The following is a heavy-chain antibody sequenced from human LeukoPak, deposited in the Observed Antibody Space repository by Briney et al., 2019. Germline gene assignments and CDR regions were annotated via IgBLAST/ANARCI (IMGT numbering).Heavy chain of an antibody. Sequence: SVKVSCKASGGTFSNYAINWVRQAPGQGLEWMGGIAPIFGTANYAQRFQGRVTITADESTSTAYMELSSLRSEDTAVYYCARWAGYCSITNCYTAFDYWGQGTLVTVSS. CDR1: GGTFSNYA. J-gene: IGHJ4*02. V-gene: IGHV1-69*13. CDR2: IAPIFGTA. CDR3: ARWAGYCSITNCYTAFDY. D-gene: IGHD2-2*02.